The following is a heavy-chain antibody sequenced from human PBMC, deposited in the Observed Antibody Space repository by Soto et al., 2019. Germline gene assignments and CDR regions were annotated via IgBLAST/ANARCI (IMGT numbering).Heavy chain of an antibody. V-gene: IGHV6-1*01. D-gene: IGHD6-6*01. Sequence: SQTLSLTCAISGDSVSSNSAAWIWIRQSPSRGLEWLGRTYYRSKWYNDYAVSVKSRITINPDTSKKQFSLQLNSVTPEYTTVYYCARYISSSRVCDFWGQGTLVTVSS. CDR2: TYYRSKWYN. CDR1: GDSVSSNSAA. J-gene: IGHJ4*02. CDR3: ARYISSSRVCDF.